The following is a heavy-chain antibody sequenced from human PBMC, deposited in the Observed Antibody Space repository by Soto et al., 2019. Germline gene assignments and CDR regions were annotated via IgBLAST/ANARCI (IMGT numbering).Heavy chain of an antibody. Sequence: NPSETLSLTCAVYGGSFSGYYWSWIRQPPGKGLEWIGEINHSGSTNYNPSLKSRVTISVDTSKNQFSLKLSSVTAADTAMYYCARQGNGAEGFDFWGQGALVTVSS. J-gene: IGHJ4*02. CDR3: ARQGNGAEGFDF. CDR1: GGSFSGYY. CDR2: INHSGST. D-gene: IGHD4-17*01. V-gene: IGHV4-34*01.